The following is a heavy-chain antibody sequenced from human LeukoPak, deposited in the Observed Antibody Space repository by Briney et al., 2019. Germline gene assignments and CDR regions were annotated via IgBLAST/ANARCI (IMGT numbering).Heavy chain of an antibody. J-gene: IGHJ4*02. CDR3: ARNFYCGGDCAISYFDY. CDR2: ISSSSNKV. CDR1: GFAISDYS. D-gene: IGHD2-21*02. V-gene: IGHV3-48*01. Sequence: GGSLRLSCAASGFAISDYSMNWVRQVPGKGLEWVSYISSSSNKVYYADFVKGRFTISRDNAKNSLFLQMNSLRADDTAVYYCARNFYCGGDCAISYFDYWGQGTLVTVSS.